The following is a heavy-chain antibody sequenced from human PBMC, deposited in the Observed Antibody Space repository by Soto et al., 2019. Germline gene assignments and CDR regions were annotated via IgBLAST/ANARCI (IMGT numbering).Heavy chain of an antibody. Sequence: QVQLVQSGAEVKKPGSSVKVSCKTSGGTFSSYTINWVRQAPGQGLEWMGRVIPILAIVNYAQKFQGTVTITADKATSTAYMELSSLRAYDTAVYYCARNVRSGYYSNDAFDIWGQGTLVTVSS. D-gene: IGHD3-22*01. V-gene: IGHV1-69*02. CDR3: ARNVRSGYYSNDAFDI. CDR1: GGTFSSYT. CDR2: VIPILAIV. J-gene: IGHJ3*02.